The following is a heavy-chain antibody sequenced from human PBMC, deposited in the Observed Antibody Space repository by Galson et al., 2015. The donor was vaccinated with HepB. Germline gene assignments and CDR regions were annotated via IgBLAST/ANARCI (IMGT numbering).Heavy chain of an antibody. D-gene: IGHD1-1*01. CDR3: AVNMRRGTSDY. Sequence: SLRLSCAASGFTISDYGIDWVRLPPGKGLEWVSGIGSSGTIYYTDSVKGRFTISRDNSKNTVYLQMDGLSAEDTAQYYCAVNMRRGTSDYWGQGTLVTISS. CDR2: IGSSGTI. J-gene: IGHJ4*02. V-gene: IGHV3-23*01. CDR1: GFTISDYG.